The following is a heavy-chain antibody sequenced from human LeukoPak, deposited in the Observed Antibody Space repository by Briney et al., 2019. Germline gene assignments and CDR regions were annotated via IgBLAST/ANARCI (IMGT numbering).Heavy chain of an antibody. D-gene: IGHD3-10*01. CDR1: GFTVSSNY. CDR2: IYSGGST. J-gene: IGHJ4*02. V-gene: IGHV3-53*01. Sequence: GGSLRLSCAASGFTVSSNYMSWVRQAPGKGLEWVSVIYSGGSTYYADSVKGRFTISRDNSKNTLYLQMNSLRAEDTAVYYCARDRRFGELDYRGQGTLVTVSS. CDR3: ARDRRFGELDY.